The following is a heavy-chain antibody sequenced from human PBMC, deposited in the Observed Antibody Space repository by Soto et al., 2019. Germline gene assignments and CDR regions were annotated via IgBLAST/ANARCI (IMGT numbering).Heavy chain of an antibody. CDR1: GDSVSSNNYY. J-gene: IGHJ4*02. CDR3: ARDVYESSGSRGGDY. V-gene: IGHV4-31*03. D-gene: IGHD3-22*01. CDR2: IHYSGDS. Sequence: TLSLTCTVIGDSVSSNNYYWSWIRQRPGKGLEWIGYIHYSGDSYDNPSLTSRITMSMDVSKNQFSLNLRSVTAADTAIYYCARDVYESSGSRGGDYWGRGTVVTV.